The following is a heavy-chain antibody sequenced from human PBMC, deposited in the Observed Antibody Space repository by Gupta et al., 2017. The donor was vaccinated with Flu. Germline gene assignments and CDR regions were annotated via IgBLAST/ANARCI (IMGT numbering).Heavy chain of an antibody. Sequence: HVRLQESGPGLVKPSETLSLTCTISGGPLSNYFWSWIRLSPGKGLEWIGYISYSGNTNFNPSLKGRVAISLDTSNKRFSLKLNSVTAADTALYYCATQGDFRSGYRTDAFDIWGQGTVVTVSS. D-gene: IGHD3-3*01. CDR1: GGPLSNYF. CDR3: ATQGDFRSGYRTDAFDI. CDR2: ISYSGNT. J-gene: IGHJ3*02. V-gene: IGHV4-59*01.